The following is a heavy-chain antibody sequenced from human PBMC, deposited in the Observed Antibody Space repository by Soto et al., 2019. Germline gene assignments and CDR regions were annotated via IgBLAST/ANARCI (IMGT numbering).Heavy chain of an antibody. Sequence: PGGSLRLSCAVSGFTVSSNYMSWVRQAPGKGLEWVTVIYSGGGTYYADSEKGRFTITRDNSKNTLYLQMNSLRAEDTAVYYCARQPHPPPCSGGSCYWFDPWGQGTLVTVSS. D-gene: IGHD2-15*01. CDR3: ARQPHPPPCSGGSCYWFDP. CDR2: IYSGGGT. J-gene: IGHJ5*02. V-gene: IGHV3-66*04. CDR1: GFTVSSNY.